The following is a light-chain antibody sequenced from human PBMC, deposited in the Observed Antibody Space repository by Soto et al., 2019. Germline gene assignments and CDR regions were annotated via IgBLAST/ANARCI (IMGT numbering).Light chain of an antibody. Sequence: QSVLTQPPSASGSPGQSVTISCTGTSSDVGSSNYVSWYQQHPGKAPKVVIYEVTKRPSGVPDRFSGSKSGNTASLTVSGLQAEDEADYYCSSYAGSNRVFGTGTKVTV. J-gene: IGLJ1*01. CDR1: SSDVGSSNY. CDR3: SSYAGSNRV. CDR2: EVT. V-gene: IGLV2-8*01.